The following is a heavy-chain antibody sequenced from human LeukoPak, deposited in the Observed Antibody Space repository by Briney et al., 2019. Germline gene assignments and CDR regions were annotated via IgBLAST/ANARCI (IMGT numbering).Heavy chain of an antibody. CDR3: TRVGYIDEGIDY. J-gene: IGHJ4*02. Sequence: GGSLRLSCVASGFPFSSYCMTWVRQAPGKGLEWVANIKQDGSKKSYVDSVKGRFTISRDNAKNSLYLQMNSLRAEDTAIYYCTRVGYIDEGIDYWGQGTLVTVSS. CDR1: GFPFSSYC. CDR2: IKQDGSKK. D-gene: IGHD5-24*01. V-gene: IGHV3-7*04.